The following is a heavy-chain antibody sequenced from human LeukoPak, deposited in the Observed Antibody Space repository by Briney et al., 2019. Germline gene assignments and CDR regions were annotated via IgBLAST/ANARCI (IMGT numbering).Heavy chain of an antibody. J-gene: IGHJ4*02. V-gene: IGHV3-33*01. CDR3: ASRVITSFDY. CDR1: GFTFSRYG. CDR2: IWSDGSNK. D-gene: IGHD2-21*01. Sequence: GRSLRLSCAASGFTFSRYGMHWVRQAPGKGLEWVAVIWSDGSNKYYGDSVKGRFTISRDNSKNTLYLQMDSLRAEDTAVYYCASRVITSFDYWGQGTLVTVSS.